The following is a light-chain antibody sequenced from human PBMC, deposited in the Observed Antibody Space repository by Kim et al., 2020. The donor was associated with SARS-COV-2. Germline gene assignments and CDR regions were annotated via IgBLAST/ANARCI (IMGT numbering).Light chain of an antibody. Sequence: SASVGDRVTITCRTTQSISSHLNWYQQKPGRAPKLLISAASTLQGGVPSRFSGSGSETDFTLTISSLQPEDTATYYCHQYDNLPYTFGQGTKLEI. J-gene: IGKJ2*01. CDR3: HQYDNLPYT. CDR2: AAS. CDR1: QSISSH. V-gene: IGKV1-39*02.